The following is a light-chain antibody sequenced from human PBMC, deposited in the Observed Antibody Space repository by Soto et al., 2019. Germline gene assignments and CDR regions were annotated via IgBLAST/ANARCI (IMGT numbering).Light chain of an antibody. CDR3: QQRSNWPIT. CDR1: QSVSSGY. V-gene: IGKV3-11*01. CDR2: DAS. J-gene: IGKJ5*01. Sequence: EVVFTHSAATLSFSAGERAALSCRASQSVSSGYLAWYQQKAGQAPRLLIYDASNRATGIPARFSGSGSGTDFTLTISSLEPEDFAVYYCQQRSNWPITFGQGTRLEIK.